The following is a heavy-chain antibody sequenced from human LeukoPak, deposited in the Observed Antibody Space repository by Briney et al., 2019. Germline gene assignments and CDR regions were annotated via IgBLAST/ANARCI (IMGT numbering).Heavy chain of an antibody. CDR3: ARDFDTASIDY. J-gene: IGHJ4*02. Sequence: GASVKVSCKASGYSFTGYQMHWVRQAPGQGLEWMGWINPNNGDTNYAQKFQGRVAMTRDTSISTAYMELRSLRSDDTAVYYCARDFDTASIDYWGQGTLVTVSS. V-gene: IGHV1-2*02. D-gene: IGHD5-18*01. CDR1: GYSFTGYQ. CDR2: INPNNGDT.